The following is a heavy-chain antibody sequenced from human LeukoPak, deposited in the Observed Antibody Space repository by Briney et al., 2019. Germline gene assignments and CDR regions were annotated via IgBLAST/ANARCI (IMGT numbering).Heavy chain of an antibody. D-gene: IGHD6-13*01. CDR3: ARHSSSWYEDAFDI. J-gene: IGHJ3*02. CDR1: GYTFTSYD. V-gene: IGHV1-8*01. Sequence: ASVKVSCKASGYTFTSYDINWVRQATGQGLEWMGWMNPNSGNTGYAQKFQGRVTMTRNTSISTAYMELSSLRSEDAAVYYCARHSSSWYEDAFDIWGQGTMVTVSS. CDR2: MNPNSGNT.